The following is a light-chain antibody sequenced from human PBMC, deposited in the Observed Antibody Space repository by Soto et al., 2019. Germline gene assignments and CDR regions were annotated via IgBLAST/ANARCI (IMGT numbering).Light chain of an antibody. CDR3: CAYAGRYTP. J-gene: IGLJ1*01. V-gene: IGLV2-11*01. Sequence: QSALTQPRSVSGSPGQSVTISCTGTSSDVGGYNYVSWYQQHPGKAPKLMIYDVSKRPSGVPDRFSGSKSGNTASLTISGLQAEDEADYYCCAYAGRYTPFGTGTKLTV. CDR1: SSDVGGYNY. CDR2: DVS.